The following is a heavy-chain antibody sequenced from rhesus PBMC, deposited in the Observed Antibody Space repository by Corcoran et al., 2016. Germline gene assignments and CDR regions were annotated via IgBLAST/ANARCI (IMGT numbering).Heavy chain of an antibody. CDR2: IYGSGRTS. CDR1: GGSISGYY. J-gene: IGHJ4*01. CDR3: ARRFDY. V-gene: IGHV4S11*01. Sequence: QVQLQESGPGLVKPSETLSLTCTVSGGSISGYYWNWIRQPPGKGLEWIGNIYGSGRTSNSNPALKRRVTLSVATSKNQLSLKLSSGTAADTAVYYCARRFDYWGQGVLVTVSS.